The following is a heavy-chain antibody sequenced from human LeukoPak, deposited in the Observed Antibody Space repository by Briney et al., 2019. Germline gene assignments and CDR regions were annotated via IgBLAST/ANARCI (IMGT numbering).Heavy chain of an antibody. CDR3: ASQRGDYLYDFDY. CDR1: GGSISSYY. CDR2: IYYSGST. J-gene: IGHJ4*02. V-gene: IGHV4-59*01. Sequence: PSETLSLTCTVSGGSISSYYWSWIRQPPGQGLGWIGYIYYSGSTNYDPSLKSRVTISVDTSKNQFSLKLSAVTAADTAVYYCASQRGDYLYDFDYWGQGTLVTVSS. D-gene: IGHD4-17*01.